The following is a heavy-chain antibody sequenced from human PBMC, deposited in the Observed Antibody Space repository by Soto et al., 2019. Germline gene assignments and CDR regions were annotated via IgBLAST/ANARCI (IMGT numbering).Heavy chain of an antibody. V-gene: IGHV4-31*03. CDR1: GGSISSGGYY. Sequence: QVQLQESGPGLVKPSQTLSLTCTVSGGSISSGGYYWSWIRQHPGKGLEWIGYIYYSGSTYYNPSLKSRVTISVDSSKNQFSLKLSSVTAAVTAVSYCARGIAARLLSLRSGMDVWGQGTTVTVSS. CDR3: ARGIAARLLSLRSGMDV. CDR2: IYYSGST. J-gene: IGHJ6*02. D-gene: IGHD6-6*01.